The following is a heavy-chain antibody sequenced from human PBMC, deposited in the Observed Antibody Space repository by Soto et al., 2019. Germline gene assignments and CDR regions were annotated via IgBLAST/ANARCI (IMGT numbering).Heavy chain of an antibody. CDR3: ARDANRGIAVAGTRTYYYYGMDV. CDR1: GYTFTGYY. CDR2: INPNSGGT. V-gene: IGHV1-2*04. J-gene: IGHJ6*02. Sequence: ASVKVSCKASGYTFTGYYMHWVRQAPGQGLEWMGWINPNSGGTNYAQKFQGWVTMTRDTSISTAYMELSRLRSDDTAVYYCARDANRGIAVAGTRTYYYYGMDVWGQGTTVTVS. D-gene: IGHD6-19*01.